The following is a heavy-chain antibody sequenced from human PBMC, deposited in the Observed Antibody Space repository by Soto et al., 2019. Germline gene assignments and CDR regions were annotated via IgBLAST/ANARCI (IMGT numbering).Heavy chain of an antibody. CDR1: GFTFSSYG. Sequence: PGGSLRLSCAASGFTFSSYGTHWVRQAPGKGLEWVAVIPYDGSNKYYADSVKGRFTISRDNSKNTLYLQMNSLRAEDTAVYYCAKTGAAAGELDYWGQGTMVTVYS. CDR3: AKTGAAAGELDY. CDR2: IPYDGSNK. V-gene: IGHV3-30*18. D-gene: IGHD6-13*01. J-gene: IGHJ4*02.